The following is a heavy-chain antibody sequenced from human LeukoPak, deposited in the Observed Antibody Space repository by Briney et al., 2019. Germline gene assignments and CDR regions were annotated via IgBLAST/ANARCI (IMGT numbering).Heavy chain of an antibody. CDR2: IIPMFGTA. V-gene: IGHV1-69*01. D-gene: IGHD3-10*01. J-gene: IGHJ5*02. Sequence: SVKVSCKASGGTFSTSAIGWVRQAPGQGLEWMGGIIPMFGTANYAQKFQGRVTFIADESTTTAYMEMSSLRSEDPAVYYCARALFYYASGPYNWFDPWGQGTLVTVSS. CDR3: ARALFYYASGPYNWFDP. CDR1: GGTFSTSA.